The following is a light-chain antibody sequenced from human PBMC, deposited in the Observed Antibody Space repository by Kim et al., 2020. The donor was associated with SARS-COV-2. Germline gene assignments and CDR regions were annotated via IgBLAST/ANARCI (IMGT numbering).Light chain of an antibody. Sequence: DIQMTQSPSTLSASVGDRVTITCRASQSISTWLAWYQQKPGKAPKLLIYAASTLESGVPSRFSGSGSGTEFTLTISSLQPDDFATYYCQQYNSYSPGFSFGQGTKLEI. CDR2: AAS. J-gene: IGKJ2*01. CDR3: QQYNSYSPGFS. V-gene: IGKV1-5*03. CDR1: QSISTW.